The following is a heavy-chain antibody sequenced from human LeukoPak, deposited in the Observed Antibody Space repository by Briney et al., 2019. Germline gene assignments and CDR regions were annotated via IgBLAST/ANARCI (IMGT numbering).Heavy chain of an antibody. D-gene: IGHD3-22*01. CDR3: ARGLNYAGSGYYFDS. CDR2: INHSGNR. Sequence: SETLSFTCGVSGGSFSGFYWSWIRQSPGKGLEWIGEINHSGNRKSNPSLKNRLTMSVDTSKKHISLNLTSVTAADTAVYYCARGLNYAGSGYYFDSWGPGTVVTVSS. J-gene: IGHJ4*02. CDR1: GGSFSGFY. V-gene: IGHV4-34*01.